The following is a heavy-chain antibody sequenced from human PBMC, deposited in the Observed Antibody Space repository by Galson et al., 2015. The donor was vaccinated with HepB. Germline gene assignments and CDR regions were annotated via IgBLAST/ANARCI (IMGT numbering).Heavy chain of an antibody. CDR3: ARDGHRGSYPYYYYYYGMDV. D-gene: IGHD1-26*01. V-gene: IGHV3-30-3*01. J-gene: IGHJ6*02. CDR1: GFTFSSYA. CDR2: ISYDGSNK. Sequence: SLRLSCAASGFTFSSYAMHWVRQAPGKGLEWVAVISYDGSNKYYADSVKGRFTISRDNSKNTLYLQMNSLRAEDTTVYYCARDGHRGSYPYYYYYYGMDVWGQGTTVTVSS.